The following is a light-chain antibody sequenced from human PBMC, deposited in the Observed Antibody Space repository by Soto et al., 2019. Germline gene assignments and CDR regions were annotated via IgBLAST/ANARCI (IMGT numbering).Light chain of an antibody. Sequence: DIQMTQSPSSLSASVGDRVTITCRASQGIRNDLGWYQQKPGKAPKRLIYDASSLQSGVPPRFSGSGSGTEFTLTIRSLQPDDIATYYCQQYSSYSAWTFGEGTKVDIK. V-gene: IGKV1-17*01. J-gene: IGKJ1*01. CDR1: QGIRND. CDR2: DAS. CDR3: QQYSSYSAWT.